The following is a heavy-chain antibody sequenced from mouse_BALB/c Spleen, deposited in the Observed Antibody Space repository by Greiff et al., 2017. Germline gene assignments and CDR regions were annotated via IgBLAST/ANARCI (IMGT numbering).Heavy chain of an antibody. J-gene: IGHJ4*01. CDR3: ARDLDYGSNYAMDY. D-gene: IGHD1-1*01. V-gene: IGHV2-6-7*01. Sequence: VQGVESGPGLVAPSQSLSITCTVSGFSLTGYGVNWVRQPPGKGLEWLGMIWGDGSTDYNSALKSRLSISKDNSKSQVFLKMNSLQTDDTARYYCARDLDYGSNYAMDYWGQGTSVTVSS. CDR1: GFSLTGYG. CDR2: IWGDGST.